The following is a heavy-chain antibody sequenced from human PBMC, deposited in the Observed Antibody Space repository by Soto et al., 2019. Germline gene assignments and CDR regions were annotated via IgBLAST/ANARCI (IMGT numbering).Heavy chain of an antibody. CDR2: ISTSGSAE. J-gene: IGHJ5*02. CDR1: GFTFSSYE. V-gene: IGHV3-48*03. CDR3: ARVSGYNDNGFDL. Sequence: GGSLRLSCGASGFTFSSYEMNWVRQAPGKGLEWVSYISTSGSAEYYADSVKGRFTIPRDNAKNSLYLQMNSLRAEDTAVYYCARVSGYNDNGFDLWGQGTLVTVYS. D-gene: IGHD3-22*01.